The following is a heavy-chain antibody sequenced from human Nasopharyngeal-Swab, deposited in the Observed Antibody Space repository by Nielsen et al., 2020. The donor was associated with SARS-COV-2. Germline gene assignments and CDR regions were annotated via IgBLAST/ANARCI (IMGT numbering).Heavy chain of an antibody. CDR2: IRNKVNSYAT. CDR3: ARINPASGSYYDAIDI. CDR1: GLGFSASP. J-gene: IGHJ3*02. D-gene: IGHD1-26*01. V-gene: IGHV3-73*01. Sequence: GGSLRLSCAASGLGFSASPIIWVRQASGKGLEWVGRIRNKVNSYATTYGVSVKGRFTISRDDSKNTAYLQMNGLKTEDTAVYFCARINPASGSYYDAIDIWGQGTMVTVSS.